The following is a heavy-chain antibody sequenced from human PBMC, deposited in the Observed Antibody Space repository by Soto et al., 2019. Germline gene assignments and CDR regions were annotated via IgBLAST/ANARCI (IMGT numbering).Heavy chain of an antibody. V-gene: IGHV5-51*01. CDR1: GFNFIGYW. D-gene: IGHD4-4*01. Sequence: GESLKISCKASGFNFIGYWIGWVRQMPGKGLEWMGVIYPGDSDTRYSPSFQGQVTISVDTSISTTYLQWTRLKASDTAMYYCARRDLGGRTTAPFDFWGQGTLVTVSS. J-gene: IGHJ4*02. CDR3: ARRDLGGRTTAPFDF. CDR2: IYPGDSDT.